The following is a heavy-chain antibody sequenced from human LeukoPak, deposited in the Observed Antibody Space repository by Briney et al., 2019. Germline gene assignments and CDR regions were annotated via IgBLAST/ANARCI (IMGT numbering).Heavy chain of an antibody. CDR1: GYTFTSYG. V-gene: IGHV1-18*01. D-gene: IGHD3-9*01. J-gene: IGHJ4*02. Sequence: ASVKVSCKASGYTFTSYGISWVRQAPGQGLEWMGWISAYNGNTNYAQKLQCRVTMTTDTSTSTAYMELRSLRSDDTAVYYCARDLDDILTGYYLGGKAVKRGDDYWGQGTLVTVSS. CDR2: ISAYNGNT. CDR3: ARDLDDILTGYYLGGKAVKRGDDY.